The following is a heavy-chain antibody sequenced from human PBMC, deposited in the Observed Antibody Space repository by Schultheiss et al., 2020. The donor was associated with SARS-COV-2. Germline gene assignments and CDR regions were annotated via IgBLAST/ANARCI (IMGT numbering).Heavy chain of an antibody. CDR2: IIPIFGTA. CDR1: GGTFSSYA. V-gene: IGHV1-69*13. CDR3: ARREDLGFDI. J-gene: IGHJ3*02. D-gene: IGHD3-16*01. Sequence: SVKVSCKASGGTFSSYAISSVRQAPGQGLEWMGGIIPIFGTANYSQKFQGRVTITADESTSTAYMELSSLRSEDTAVYYCARREDLGFDIWGQGTTVTVAS.